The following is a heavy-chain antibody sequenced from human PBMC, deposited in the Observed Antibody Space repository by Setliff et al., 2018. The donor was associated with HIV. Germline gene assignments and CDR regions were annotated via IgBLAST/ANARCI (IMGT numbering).Heavy chain of an antibody. CDR1: GGSISSSNYY. D-gene: IGHD3-3*01. CDR3: ARANFWSGYYGY. J-gene: IGHJ4*02. V-gene: IGHV4-39*07. Sequence: KTSETLSLTCNVSGGSISSSNYYWGWIRQPPGKGLEWIGSIYYSGSTYYNPSLKSRVTISVDTSKNQFSLKLSSVTAAYTAVYYCARANFWSGYYGYWGQGTLGHRLR. CDR2: IYYSGST.